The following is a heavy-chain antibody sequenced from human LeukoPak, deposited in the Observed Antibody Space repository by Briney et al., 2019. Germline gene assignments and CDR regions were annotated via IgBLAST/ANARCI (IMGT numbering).Heavy chain of an antibody. CDR1: GFTFSSYS. CDR3: ARGRRTTVHFDY. V-gene: IGHV3-21*01. D-gene: IGHD4-17*01. Sequence: GGSLRLSCAASGFTFSSYSMNWVRQAPGKGLEWVSSISSSSSYIYYADSVKGRFTISRDNAKNSLHLQMNSLRAEDTAVYYCARGRRTTVHFDYWGQGTLVTVSS. J-gene: IGHJ4*02. CDR2: ISSSSSYI.